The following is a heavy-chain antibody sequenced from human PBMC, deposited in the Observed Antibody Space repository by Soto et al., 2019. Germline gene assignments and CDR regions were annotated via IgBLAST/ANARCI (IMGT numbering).Heavy chain of an antibody. CDR2: IIPIFGTA. V-gene: IGHV1-69*01. D-gene: IGHD3-22*01. CDR1: GGTFSSYA. Sequence: QVQLVQSGAEVKKPGSSVKVSCKPSGGTFSSYAISWVRQAPGQGLQWMGGIIPIFGTANYAQKFQGRVTITAGESTTTAYMELSSLRSEDTAVYYCARFRGYYDSSGYLIHDAFDIWGQGTMVTVSS. CDR3: ARFRGYYDSSGYLIHDAFDI. J-gene: IGHJ3*02.